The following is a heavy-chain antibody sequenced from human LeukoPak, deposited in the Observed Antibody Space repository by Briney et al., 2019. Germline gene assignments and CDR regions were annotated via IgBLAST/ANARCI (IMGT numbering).Heavy chain of an antibody. J-gene: IGHJ1*01. Sequence: GGSLRLSCAASGFTFSSYWMHWVRQAPGEGLVWVSHIHSDGSATDYVDSVKGRFTISRDNANNFLYLQMNSLRAEDTALYYCARAYKDRSLAGKKEFFQHWGQGTLVTVSS. CDR3: ARAYKDRSLAGKKEFFQH. CDR1: GFTFSSYW. D-gene: IGHD6-19*01. CDR2: IHSDGSAT. V-gene: IGHV3-74*01.